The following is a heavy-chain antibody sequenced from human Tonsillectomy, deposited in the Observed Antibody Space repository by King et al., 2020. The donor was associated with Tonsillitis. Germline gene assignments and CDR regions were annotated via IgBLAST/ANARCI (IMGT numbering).Heavy chain of an antibody. CDR3: VRDQGELPLLCWGVFDS. CDR2: ISWNSGSI. D-gene: IGHD1-26*01. V-gene: IGHV3-9*01. J-gene: IGHJ4*02. Sequence: VQLVESGGGLVQPGRSLTLSCAASEFLFDDYAMHWVRQAPGKGLEWVSGISWNSGSIGYADSVKGRFTISRDNAKNSVYLQMNSLRTEDTAFYYCVRDQGELPLLCWGVFDSGGQGTLVAAPS. CDR1: EFLFDDYA.